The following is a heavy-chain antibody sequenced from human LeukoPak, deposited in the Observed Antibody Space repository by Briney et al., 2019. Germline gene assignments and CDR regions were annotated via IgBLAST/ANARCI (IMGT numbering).Heavy chain of an antibody. V-gene: IGHV4-34*01. CDR3: ARARPATAIVPYYFDY. CDR1: GGSFSGYY. Sequence: SETLSLTCAVYGGSFSGYYWSWIRQPPGKGLEWIGEINHSGSTNYNPSLKSRVTISVDTSKNQFSLKLSSVTTADTAVYYCARARPATAIVPYYFDYWGQGTLVTVSS. D-gene: IGHD2-21*02. CDR2: INHSGST. J-gene: IGHJ4*02.